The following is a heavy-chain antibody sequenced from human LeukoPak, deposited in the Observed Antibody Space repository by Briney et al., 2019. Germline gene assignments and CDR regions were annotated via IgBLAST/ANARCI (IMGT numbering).Heavy chain of an antibody. CDR3: ARDSSEFRNPIPY. CDR2: IIPIFGTA. D-gene: IGHD1-14*01. V-gene: IGHV1-69*01. CDR1: GGTFSRYA. J-gene: IGHJ4*02. Sequence: AASVNVSCKSSGGTFSRYAISRGRQSPGQGLEWMGGIIPIFGTANYAQRFQSRVTITADESTSTAYMELSSLRSEDTAVYYCARDSSEFRNPIPYWGQGTLVTVSS.